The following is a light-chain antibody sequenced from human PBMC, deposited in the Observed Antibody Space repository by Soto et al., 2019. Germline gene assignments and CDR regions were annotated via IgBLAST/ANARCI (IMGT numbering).Light chain of an antibody. CDR2: TAS. CDR3: QQRYSMPRT. V-gene: IGKV1-39*01. J-gene: IGKJ1*01. Sequence: DIEMTQSPSSLSASVGDRVTITCRTSQSISFYLNWYQQKPGKAPELLIYTASNVQSGVPSRISGSGSGTEFTLTITSLQPEDFATYYCQQRYSMPRTLGQGTKVDIK. CDR1: QSISFY.